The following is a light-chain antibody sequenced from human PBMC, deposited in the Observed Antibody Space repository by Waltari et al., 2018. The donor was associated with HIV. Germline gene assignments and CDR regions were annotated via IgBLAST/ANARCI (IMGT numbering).Light chain of an antibody. CDR1: QSLVFTTGHTF. Sequence: DVVMTQSPLSLAVTLGQPASISCRSSQSLVFTTGHTFLYWFQQRPGQSPRRLIYEVSKRDSGVPERFSGSGSGTDFTLKISRVEAEDVGVYYCMQGTHWPLTFGGGTKVEIK. CDR3: MQGTHWPLT. J-gene: IGKJ4*01. V-gene: IGKV2-30*01. CDR2: EVS.